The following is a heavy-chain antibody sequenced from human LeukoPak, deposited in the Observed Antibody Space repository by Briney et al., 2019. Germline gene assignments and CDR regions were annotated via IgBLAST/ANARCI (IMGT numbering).Heavy chain of an antibody. Sequence: SVKVSCKASGYTFTGYYMHWVRQAPGQGLEWMGGIIPIFGTANYAQKFQGRVTITADESTSTAYMELSSLRSEDTAVYYCARVPYGSGSYNWFDPWGQGTLVTVSS. CDR3: ARVPYGSGSYNWFDP. V-gene: IGHV1-69*13. CDR2: IIPIFGTA. J-gene: IGHJ5*02. D-gene: IGHD3-10*01. CDR1: GYTFTGYY.